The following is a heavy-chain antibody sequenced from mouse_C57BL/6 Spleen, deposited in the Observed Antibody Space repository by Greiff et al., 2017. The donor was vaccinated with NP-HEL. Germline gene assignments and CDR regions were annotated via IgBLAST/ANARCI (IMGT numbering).Heavy chain of an antibody. CDR2: INYDGSST. CDR3: ARNYGSSYRYFDV. Sequence: EVKVVESEGGLVQPGSSMKLSCTASGSTFSDYYMAWVRQVPEKGLEWVANINYDGSSTYYLDSLKSRFIISRDNAKNILYLQMSSLKSEDTATYYCARNYGSSYRYFDVWGTGTTVTVSS. J-gene: IGHJ1*03. V-gene: IGHV5-16*01. D-gene: IGHD1-1*01. CDR1: GSTFSDYY.